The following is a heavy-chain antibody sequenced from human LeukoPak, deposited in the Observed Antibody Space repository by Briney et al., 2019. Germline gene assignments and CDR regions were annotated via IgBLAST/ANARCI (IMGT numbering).Heavy chain of an antibody. V-gene: IGHV1-8*01. Sequence: GASVKVSCKASGYTFTSYDINWVRQATGQGLEWMGRMNPNSGNTGYAQKFQGRVTMTRNTSISTAYMELSSLRSEDTAVYYCASGRSYYYGMDVWGQGTTVTVSS. CDR2: MNPNSGNT. D-gene: IGHD1-14*01. CDR1: GYTFTSYD. CDR3: ASGRSYYYGMDV. J-gene: IGHJ6*02.